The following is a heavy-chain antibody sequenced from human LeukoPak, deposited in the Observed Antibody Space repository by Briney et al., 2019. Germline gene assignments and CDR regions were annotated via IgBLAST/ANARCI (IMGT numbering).Heavy chain of an antibody. Sequence: GGSLRLSCAASGFTFSSYATSWVRQAPGKGLEWVSAISGSGGSTYYADSVKGRFTISRDNSKNTLYLQMNSLRAEDTAVYYCAKDRHDPYDSSGYYYYWGQGTLVTVSS. D-gene: IGHD3-22*01. CDR3: AKDRHDPYDSSGYYYY. CDR2: ISGSGGST. CDR1: GFTFSSYA. J-gene: IGHJ4*02. V-gene: IGHV3-23*01.